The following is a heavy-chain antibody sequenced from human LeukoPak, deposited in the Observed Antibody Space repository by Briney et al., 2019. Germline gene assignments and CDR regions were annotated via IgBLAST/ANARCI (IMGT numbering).Heavy chain of an antibody. CDR3: AGLIAAAGIFDY. V-gene: IGHV4-4*07. CDR1: GGSINNYY. J-gene: IGHJ4*02. D-gene: IGHD6-13*01. Sequence: SETLSLTCTVSGGSINNYYWSWIRQPAGKGLEWIGRIYTRGSTNYNPSLKSRVTMSVDTSKNQFSLKLSSVTAADTAVYYCAGLIAAAGIFDYWGQGTLVTVSS. CDR2: IYTRGST.